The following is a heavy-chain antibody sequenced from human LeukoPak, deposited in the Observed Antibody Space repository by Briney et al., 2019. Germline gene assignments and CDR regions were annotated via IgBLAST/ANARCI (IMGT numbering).Heavy chain of an antibody. V-gene: IGHV4-34*01. Sequence: SETLSLTCAVYGGSFSGYYWSWIRQPPGKGLEWIGEINHSGSTNYNPSLKSRVTISVDTSKNQFSLKLSSVTAADTAVYYCASTFNDYGDFYFDYWGQGTLVTVSS. CDR1: GGSFSGYY. CDR2: INHSGST. CDR3: ASTFNDYGDFYFDY. D-gene: IGHD4-17*01. J-gene: IGHJ4*02.